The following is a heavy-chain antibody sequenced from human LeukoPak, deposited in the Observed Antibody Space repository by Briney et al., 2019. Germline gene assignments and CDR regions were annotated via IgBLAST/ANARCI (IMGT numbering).Heavy chain of an antibody. D-gene: IGHD2-15*01. Sequence: PGGSLRLSCAASGFYFNDYAMHWVRQGPGKGLDWVSSITWNSGGLGYADSVKGRFTISRDSDKHSLYLEMNSLRPEDTASYYCAKDIGYCGGGSCSRDYYGMDVWGQGTTVTVSS. CDR2: ITWNSGGL. CDR3: AKDIGYCGGGSCSRDYYGMDV. CDR1: GFYFNDYA. J-gene: IGHJ6*02. V-gene: IGHV3-9*01.